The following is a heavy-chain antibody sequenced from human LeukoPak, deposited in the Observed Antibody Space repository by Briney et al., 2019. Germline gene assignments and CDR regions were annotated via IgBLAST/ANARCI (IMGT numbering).Heavy chain of an antibody. J-gene: IGHJ4*02. CDR1: GFTFDDYA. Sequence: GGSLRLSCAASGFTFDDYAMHWVRQAPGKGLEWVSAISGSGGSTYYADSVKGRFTISRDNSKNTLYLQMNSLRAEDTAVYYCAKLWFGGGSYFDYWGQGTLVTVSS. D-gene: IGHD3-10*01. CDR3: AKLWFGGGSYFDY. CDR2: ISGSGGST. V-gene: IGHV3-23*01.